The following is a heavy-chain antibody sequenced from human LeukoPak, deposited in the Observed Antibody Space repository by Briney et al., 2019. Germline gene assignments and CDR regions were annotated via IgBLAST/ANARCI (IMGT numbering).Heavy chain of an antibody. V-gene: IGHV4-59*11. Sequence: SGTLSLTCTVSGGTISSHYWSWIRQPPGKGLEWIGNIYYSGSTNYNPSIKSRVTISVDTSKNQFSLKLSSVTATDTAVYYCARNIQLWSEEIYFDYWGQVTLVTVSS. CDR2: IYYSGST. D-gene: IGHD5-18*01. J-gene: IGHJ4*02. CDR1: GGTISSHY. CDR3: ARNIQLWSEEIYFDY.